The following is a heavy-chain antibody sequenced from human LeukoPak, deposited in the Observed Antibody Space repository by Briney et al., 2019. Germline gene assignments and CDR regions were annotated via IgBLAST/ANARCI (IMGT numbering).Heavy chain of an antibody. Sequence: GGSLRLSCAASRFTFRSYAMSWVRQAPGKGLEWVSTTSGSGESTYYADSVKGRFTISRDNSKNTLYLQMNSLRAEDTAVYYCAKDGSSAYYPYYFEYWGQGTLVTVSS. D-gene: IGHD3-22*01. CDR1: RFTFRSYA. CDR2: TSGSGEST. J-gene: IGHJ4*02. V-gene: IGHV3-23*01. CDR3: AKDGSSAYYPYYFEY.